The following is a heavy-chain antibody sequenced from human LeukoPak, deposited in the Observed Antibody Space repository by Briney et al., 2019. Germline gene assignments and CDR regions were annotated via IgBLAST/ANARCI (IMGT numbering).Heavy chain of an antibody. CDR1: GGSISSSGYY. J-gene: IGHJ4*02. Sequence: SETLSLTCTVSGGSISSSGYYWGWIRQSPGEGLEWIGNIYYSGITYYNPSLKSRVTISVDTSKNQFSLKLSSVTAADTAVYFCAREDYYNSGGYYLDYWGQGTLVTVSS. D-gene: IGHD3-22*01. CDR2: IYYSGIT. V-gene: IGHV4-39*01. CDR3: AREDYYNSGGYYLDY.